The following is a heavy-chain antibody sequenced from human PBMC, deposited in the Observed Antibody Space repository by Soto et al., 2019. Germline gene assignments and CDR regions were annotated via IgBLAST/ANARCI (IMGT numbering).Heavy chain of an antibody. CDR2: ISAYNGNT. J-gene: IGHJ4*02. V-gene: IGHV1-18*01. Sequence: ASVKVSCKASGYTFTSYGISWVRQAPGQGLEWMGWISAYNGNTNYAQKFQGRVTMTTDTSTSTAYMELRSLRSDDTAVYYCASDGGPYCSGGSCYDYWGQGTLVTVSS. D-gene: IGHD2-15*01. CDR3: ASDGGPYCSGGSCYDY. CDR1: GYTFTSYG.